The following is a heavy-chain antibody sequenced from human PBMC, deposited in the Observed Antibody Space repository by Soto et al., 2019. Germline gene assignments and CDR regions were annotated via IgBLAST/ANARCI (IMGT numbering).Heavy chain of an antibody. J-gene: IGHJ5*02. V-gene: IGHV5-10-1*01. Sequence: PGESLKISCKGSGYSFTSYWISWVRQMPGKGLEWMGRIDPSDSYTNYSPSFQGHVTISADKSISTAYLQWSSLKASDTAMYYCARLFKGYTQPGLNWFDPWGQGTLVTVSS. CDR3: ARLFKGYTQPGLNWFDP. CDR1: GYSFTSYW. CDR2: IDPSDSYT. D-gene: IGHD5-12*01.